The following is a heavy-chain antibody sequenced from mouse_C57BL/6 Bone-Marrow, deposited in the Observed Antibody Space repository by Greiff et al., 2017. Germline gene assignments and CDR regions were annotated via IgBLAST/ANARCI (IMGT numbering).Heavy chain of an antibody. Sequence: QVQLKQSGAELVKPGASVKISCKASGYTFTDYYINWVKQRPGQGLEWIGKLGPGSGSTYYNEKFKGKATLTADKSSSTAYMQLSRLTSEDSAVYFCARSGANWDGFDYWGQGTTLTVSS. CDR3: ARSGANWDGFDY. V-gene: IGHV1-77*01. CDR2: LGPGSGST. CDR1: GYTFTDYY. J-gene: IGHJ2*01. D-gene: IGHD4-1*01.